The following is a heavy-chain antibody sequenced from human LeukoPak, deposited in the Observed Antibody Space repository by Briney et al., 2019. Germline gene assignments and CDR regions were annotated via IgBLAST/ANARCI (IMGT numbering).Heavy chain of an antibody. CDR1: GGSISSSSYY. D-gene: IGHD2/OR15-2a*01. CDR3: GRGEYYYYYYYMDV. J-gene: IGHJ6*03. V-gene: IGHV4-39*01. CDR2: IYYSGST. Sequence: PSETLSLTCTVSGGSISSSSYYWGWIRQPPGKGLEWIGSIYYSGSTYYNPSLKSRVTISVDTSKNQFSLKLSSVTAADTAIHYCGRGEYYYYYYYMDVWGKGTTVTVS.